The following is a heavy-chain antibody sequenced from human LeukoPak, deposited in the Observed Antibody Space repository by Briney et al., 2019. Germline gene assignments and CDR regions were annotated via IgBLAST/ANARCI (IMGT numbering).Heavy chain of an antibody. Sequence: GGSLRLSCAASGFTFSSYWMSWVRQAPGKGLEWVSAINGRGDNTYYADFVKGRFTISRDNSKSTVYLQMNSLRTEDTAVYYCAKDRVSPGFNWFDPWGQGTLVTVSS. CDR1: GFTFSSYW. J-gene: IGHJ5*02. CDR2: INGRGDNT. V-gene: IGHV3-23*01. D-gene: IGHD2/OR15-2a*01. CDR3: AKDRVSPGFNWFDP.